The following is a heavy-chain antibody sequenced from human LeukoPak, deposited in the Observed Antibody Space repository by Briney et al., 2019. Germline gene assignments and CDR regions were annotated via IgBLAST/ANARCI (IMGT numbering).Heavy chain of an antibody. J-gene: IGHJ6*03. CDR2: INHSGST. CDR3: ARGRLSSWSWRYYYYYMDV. V-gene: IGHV4-34*01. D-gene: IGHD6-13*01. Sequence: SETLSLTCAVYGGSFSGYYWSWIRQPPGKGLEWIGEINHSGSTNYNPSLKSRVTISVDTSKNQFSLKLSSVTAADTAVYYCARGRLSSWSWRYYYYYMDVWGKGTTVTVSS. CDR1: GGSFSGYY.